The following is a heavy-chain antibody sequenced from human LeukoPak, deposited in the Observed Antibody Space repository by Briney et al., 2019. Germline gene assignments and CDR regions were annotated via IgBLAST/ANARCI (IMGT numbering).Heavy chain of an antibody. CDR2: IYYSGST. CDR1: GGSISSSSYY. D-gene: IGHD2-2*02. J-gene: IGHJ4*02. Sequence: SETLSLTCTVSGGSISSSSYYWGWIRQPPGKGLEWIGSIYYSGSTYYNPSLKSRVTISVDTSKNQFSLKLSSVTAADTAVYYCARLSRYCSSTSCYTGDYWGQGTLVTVSS. V-gene: IGHV4-39*01. CDR3: ARLSRYCSSTSCYTGDY.